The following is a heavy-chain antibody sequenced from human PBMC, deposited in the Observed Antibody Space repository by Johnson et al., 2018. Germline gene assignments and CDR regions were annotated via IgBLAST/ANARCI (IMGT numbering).Heavy chain of an antibody. D-gene: IGHD3-10*01. CDR1: GFTFSSYG. CDR2: ISYDGSNK. V-gene: IGHV3-30*03. Sequence: QVQLVESGGGVVQPGRSLRLSCAASGFTFSSYGMHWVRQAPGKGLEWVAVISYDGSNKYYADSVKGRFTISRDNSKNTLYLQMNSLRAEDTAVYYCARASMVRGVIYYYYYMDVWGKGTTVTVSS. CDR3: ARASMVRGVIYYYYYMDV. J-gene: IGHJ6*03.